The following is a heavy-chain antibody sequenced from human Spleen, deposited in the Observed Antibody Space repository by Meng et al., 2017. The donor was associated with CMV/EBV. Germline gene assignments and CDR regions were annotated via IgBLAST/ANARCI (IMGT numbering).Heavy chain of an antibody. CDR1: FTGND. CDR2: MNPNTGGT. D-gene: IGHD2-2*02. J-gene: IGHJ5*02. V-gene: IGHV1-2*02. CDR3: ASGCSSTTCYRGNGWFDP. Sequence: FTGNDIHWVRQAPGQGLEWMGWMNPNTGGTNYAQKFQGRVTMTGDTSISTAYMELRRLRSDDTAVYYCASGCSSTTCYRGNGWFDPWGQGTLVTVSS.